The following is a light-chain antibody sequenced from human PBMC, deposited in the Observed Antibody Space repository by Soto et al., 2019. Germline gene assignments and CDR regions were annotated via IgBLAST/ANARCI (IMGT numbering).Light chain of an antibody. CDR1: QSVSSY. Sequence: EIVLTQSPATLSLSPGERATLSCRASQSVSSYFAWYQQKPGQAPRLLIYDASNRATGIPARFSGSGSGTGFTLTISSLEPDDFAGYYCQQRGNWPVTFGQGTRVDIK. J-gene: IGKJ1*01. V-gene: IGKV3-11*01. CDR3: QQRGNWPVT. CDR2: DAS.